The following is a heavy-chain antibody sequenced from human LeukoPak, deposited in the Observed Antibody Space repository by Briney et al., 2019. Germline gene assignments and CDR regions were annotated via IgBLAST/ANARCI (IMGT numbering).Heavy chain of an antibody. CDR1: GFTFSSYA. V-gene: IGHV3-30-3*01. Sequence: GRSLRLSCAASGFTFSSYAMHWVRQAPGKGLEWVAVISYDGSNKYYADSVKGRFTISRDNSKNTLYLQMNSLRAEDTAVYYCARDAHDDTSSSWYFDLWGRGTLVTVSS. CDR3: ARDAHDDTSSSWYFDL. CDR2: ISYDGSNK. J-gene: IGHJ2*01. D-gene: IGHD1-1*01.